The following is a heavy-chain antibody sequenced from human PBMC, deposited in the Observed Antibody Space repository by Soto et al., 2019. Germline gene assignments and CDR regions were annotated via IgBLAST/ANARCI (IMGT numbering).Heavy chain of an antibody. CDR3: ARDGYCSGGSCYSLPYGMDV. J-gene: IGHJ6*02. CDR2: ISAYNGNT. D-gene: IGHD2-15*01. CDR1: GYTFTSYG. Sequence: ASVKVSCKASGYTFTSYGISWVRQAPGQGLEWMGRISAYNGNTNYAQKLQGRVTMTTDTSTSTAYMELRSLRSDDTAVYYCARDGYCSGGSCYSLPYGMDVWGQGTTVTVSS. V-gene: IGHV1-18*04.